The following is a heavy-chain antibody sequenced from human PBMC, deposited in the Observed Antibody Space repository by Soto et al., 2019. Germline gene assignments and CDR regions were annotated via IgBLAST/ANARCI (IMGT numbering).Heavy chain of an antibody. V-gene: IGHV3-23*01. D-gene: IGHD6-13*01. CDR2: ISGRGSSI. J-gene: IGHJ5*02. Sequence: EVQLLESGGGLVQPGGSLRLSWAASGFTFSHYAMTWVRQAPGTGMEVVAGISGRGSSIYYADSVKGRFTISRDNSKNTLYLAMKRRRAEDSAVYYCAKGGDSSSWKNWFDPWGQGNLGTVSS. CDR3: AKGGDSSSWKNWFDP. CDR1: GFTFSHYA.